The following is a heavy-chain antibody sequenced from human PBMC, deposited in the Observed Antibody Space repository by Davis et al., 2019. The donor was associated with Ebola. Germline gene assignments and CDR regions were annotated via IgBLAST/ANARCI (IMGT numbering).Heavy chain of an antibody. V-gene: IGHV4-39*07. CDR2: IYHSGST. Sequence: MPSETLSLTCTVSGGSISGSSYYCTWIRQPPGKGLEWIGEIYHSGSTNYNPSLKSRVTISVDKSKNQFSLKLSSVTAADTAVYYCARGLDFLWFGVFDYWGQGTLVTVSS. D-gene: IGHD3-10*01. CDR1: GGSISGSSYY. J-gene: IGHJ4*02. CDR3: ARGLDFLWFGVFDY.